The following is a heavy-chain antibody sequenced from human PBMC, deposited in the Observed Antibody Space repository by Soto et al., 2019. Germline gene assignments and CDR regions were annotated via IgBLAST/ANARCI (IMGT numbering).Heavy chain of an antibody. Sequence: QVQLVESGGGVILPGGSLRLSCAASGFTFSSYAMHWVRQAPGTGPEWVAATSSDGTDNVYADSVSGRFTISRDNSKNTLYLHMNSLRSEDAAVYYCARTYECAKSDCYRAFDIWGQGTMVTVSS. D-gene: IGHD2-21*02. CDR1: GFTFSSYA. CDR2: TSSDGTDN. V-gene: IGHV3-30*04. CDR3: ARTYECAKSDCYRAFDI. J-gene: IGHJ3*02.